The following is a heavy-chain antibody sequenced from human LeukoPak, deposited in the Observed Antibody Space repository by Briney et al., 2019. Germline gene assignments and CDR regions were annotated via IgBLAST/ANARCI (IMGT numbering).Heavy chain of an antibody. D-gene: IGHD6-19*01. CDR2: ISAYNGNT. V-gene: IGHV1-18*01. CDR1: GYTFTSYG. J-gene: IGHJ5*02. Sequence: ASVKVSCKASGYTFTSYGISWVRQAPGQGLEWMGWISAYNGNTNYAQKLQGRVTMTTDTSTSTAYMELRSLRSDDTAVYYCARPYSDIAVAGTGEDNWFDPWGQGTLVTVSS. CDR3: ARPYSDIAVAGTGEDNWFDP.